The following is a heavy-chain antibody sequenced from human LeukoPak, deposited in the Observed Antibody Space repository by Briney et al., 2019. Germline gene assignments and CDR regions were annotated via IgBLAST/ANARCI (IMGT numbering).Heavy chain of an antibody. Sequence: GASVKVSCKASGYTFTGYYMHWVRQAPGQGLEWMGWINPNSGGTNYAQKFQGRVTMTRDTSISTAYMELSRLRSDDTAVYYCARDQVGAIRNWFDPWGQGTLVTVSS. CDR1: GYTFTGYY. D-gene: IGHD1-26*01. CDR3: ARDQVGAIRNWFDP. V-gene: IGHV1-2*02. J-gene: IGHJ5*02. CDR2: INPNSGGT.